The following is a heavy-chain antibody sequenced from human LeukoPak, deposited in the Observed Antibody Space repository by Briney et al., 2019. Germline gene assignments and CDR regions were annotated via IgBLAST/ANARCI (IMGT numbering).Heavy chain of an antibody. J-gene: IGHJ4*02. CDR2: ISYDGSNK. Sequence: PGRSLRLSCAASGFTFSSHAMHWVRQAPGKGLEWVAVISYDGSNKYYADSVKGRFTISRDNSKNTLYLQMNSLRAEDTAVYYCARDFGSSWTNFDYWGQGTLVTVSS. V-gene: IGHV3-30*04. CDR3: ARDFGSSWTNFDY. D-gene: IGHD6-13*01. CDR1: GFTFSSHA.